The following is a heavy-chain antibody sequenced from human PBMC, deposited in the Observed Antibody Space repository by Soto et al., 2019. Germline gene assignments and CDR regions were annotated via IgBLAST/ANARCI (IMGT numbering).Heavy chain of an antibody. CDR3: TKDPPCSGGSCYPFYFDS. CDR1: GFTFSSYA. J-gene: IGHJ4*02. V-gene: IGHV3-23*01. Sequence: EVQLLESGGGLVQPGGSLRLSCAASGFTFSSYAMSWVRQAPGKGLEWVSAISGSGGSTYYADSVKGRFTISRDNSKNTLYLQMNSLRAEDTAVYYCTKDPPCSGGSCYPFYFDSWGQGTLVTVSS. D-gene: IGHD2-15*01. CDR2: ISGSGGST.